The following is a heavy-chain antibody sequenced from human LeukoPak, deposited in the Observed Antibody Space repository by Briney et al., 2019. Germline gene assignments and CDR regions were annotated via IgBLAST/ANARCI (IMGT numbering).Heavy chain of an antibody. D-gene: IGHD6-13*01. V-gene: IGHV3-30*04. J-gene: IGHJ6*03. CDR1: GFTFSSYA. CDR2: ISYDGSNK. CDR3: ARDRQQLTAYYYYYMDV. Sequence: GGSLRLSCAASGFTFSSYAMHWVRQAPGKWLEWVAVISYDGSNKYYADSVKGRFTISRDNSKNTLYLQMNSLRAEDTAVYYCARDRQQLTAYYYYYMDVWGKGTTVTVSS.